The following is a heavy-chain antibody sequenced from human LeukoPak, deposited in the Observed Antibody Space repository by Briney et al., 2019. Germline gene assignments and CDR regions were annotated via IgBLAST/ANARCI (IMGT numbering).Heavy chain of an antibody. CDR1: GGTFSSYA. Sequence: SVKVSCKASGGTFSSYAINWVRQAPGQGLDWVGGIIPNFGTANYAQKFQGRVTITTDESTSTAYMELSSLRSEDSAVYYCATGGDVVVVPTAIADYLRHWGQGTLVTVSS. J-gene: IGHJ1*01. CDR3: ATGGDVVVVPTAIADYLRH. D-gene: IGHD2-2*01. V-gene: IGHV1-69*05. CDR2: IIPNFGTA.